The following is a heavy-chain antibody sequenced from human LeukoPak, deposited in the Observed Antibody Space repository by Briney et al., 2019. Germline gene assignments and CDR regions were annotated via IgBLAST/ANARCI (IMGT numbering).Heavy chain of an antibody. Sequence: GGSLRLSCAAYGFTFSSYSMNWVRQAPGKGLEWVSFISTSSSYIYYADSVKGRFTISRDNARNSLYLQMNSLRAEDTAVYYCAELGITMIGGVWGKGTTVTISS. CDR3: AELGITMIGGV. J-gene: IGHJ6*04. CDR2: ISTSSSYI. D-gene: IGHD3-10*02. CDR1: GFTFSSYS. V-gene: IGHV3-21*01.